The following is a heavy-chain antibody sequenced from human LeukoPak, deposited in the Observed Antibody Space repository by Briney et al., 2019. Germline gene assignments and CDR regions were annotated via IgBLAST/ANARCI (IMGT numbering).Heavy chain of an antibody. J-gene: IGHJ4*02. CDR3: ARVEGHTMVRGANFDY. D-gene: IGHD3-10*01. CDR1: GFTFSSYS. V-gene: IGHV3-21*01. CDR2: ISSSSSYI. Sequence: PGGSLRLSCAASGFTFSSYSMNWVRQAPGKGLEWVPSISSSSSYIYYADSVKGRFTISRDNAKNSLYLQMNSLRAEDTAVYYCARVEGHTMVRGANFDYWGQGTLVTVSS.